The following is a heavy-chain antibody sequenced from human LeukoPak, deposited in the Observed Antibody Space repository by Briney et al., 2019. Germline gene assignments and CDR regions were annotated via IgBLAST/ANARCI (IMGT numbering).Heavy chain of an antibody. D-gene: IGHD4-11*01. V-gene: IGHV3-30*01. CDR1: GFTFSSYA. J-gene: IGHJ5*02. CDR3: ARVPVTTVTINWFDP. CDR2: ISYDGSNK. Sequence: GGSLRLSCAASGFTFSSYAMHWVRRAPGKGLEWVAVISYDGSNKNYADSVKGRFTISRDNSKNTLYLQMNSLRAEDTAVYYCARVPVTTVTINWFDPWGQGTLVTVSS.